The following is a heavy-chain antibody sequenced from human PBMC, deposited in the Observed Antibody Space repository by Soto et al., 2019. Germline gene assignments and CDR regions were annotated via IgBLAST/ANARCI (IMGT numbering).Heavy chain of an antibody. J-gene: IGHJ3*02. CDR3: ARGLRMAAAGVAFDI. D-gene: IGHD6-13*01. CDR2: INHSGST. Sequence: KTSETLSLTCAVYGGSFSGYYWSWIRQPPGKGLEWIGEINHSGSTNYNPSLKSRVTISADTSKNQFSLKLSSVTAADTAVYYCARGLRMAAAGVAFDIWGQGTMVTVSS. CDR1: GGSFSGYY. V-gene: IGHV4-34*01.